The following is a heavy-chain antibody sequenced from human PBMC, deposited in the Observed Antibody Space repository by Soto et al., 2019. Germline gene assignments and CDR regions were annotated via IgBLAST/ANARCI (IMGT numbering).Heavy chain of an antibody. V-gene: IGHV1-18*01. J-gene: IGHJ6*02. CDR1: GYTLTSYG. CDR2: ISAYNGNT. CDR3: ARDRRGRQWQNYYYYGMDV. D-gene: IGHD6-19*01. Sequence: GASVKVSCKAFGYTLTSYGISWGRQAPGQRVEWMGWISAYNGNTNYAQKLQGRVTMTTDTSTSTAYMELRSLRSDDTAVYYCARDRRGRQWQNYYYYGMDVWGQGTTVTVSS.